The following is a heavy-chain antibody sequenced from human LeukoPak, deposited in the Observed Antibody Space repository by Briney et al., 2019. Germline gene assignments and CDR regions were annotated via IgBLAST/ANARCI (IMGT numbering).Heavy chain of an antibody. V-gene: IGHV4-34*01. J-gene: IGHJ6*03. CDR1: GGSFSGYY. CDR2: INHSGST. Sequence: SETLSLTCAVYGGSFSGYYWSWIRQPPGKGLEWIGEINHSGSTNYNPSLKSRVTISVDTSKNQFSLKLSSVTAADTAVYYCAGSYTYYYYMDVWGKGTTVTISS. CDR3: AGSYTYYYYMDV.